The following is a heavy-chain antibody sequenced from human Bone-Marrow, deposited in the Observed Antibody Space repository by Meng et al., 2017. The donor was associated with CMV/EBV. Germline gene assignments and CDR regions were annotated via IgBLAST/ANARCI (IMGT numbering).Heavy chain of an antibody. D-gene: IGHD3-22*01. V-gene: IGHV3-13*03. CDR3: ARVRPPALISGYYPY. J-gene: IGHJ4*02. CDR2: IGTAGDT. Sequence: GESLKISCAACGFTFSSYDMHWVRQATGKGLEWVSAIGTAGDTYYPGSVKGQFTISRENAKNSLYLQMNSLRAEDTAVYYCARVRPPALISGYYPYWGQGTLVTVSS. CDR1: GFTFSSYD.